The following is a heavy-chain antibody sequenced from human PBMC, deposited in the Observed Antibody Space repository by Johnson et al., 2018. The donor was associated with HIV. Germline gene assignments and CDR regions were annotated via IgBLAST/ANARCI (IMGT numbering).Heavy chain of an antibody. Sequence: VLLVESGGGLVQPGRSLRLSCAASAFPFDDHALHWVRQSPGKGLQRFSIILKGRFTISRDNAKNSLYLQMNSLRAEDTAVYYCARVRHKGSFDIWGQGTMVTVSS. D-gene: IGHD1-1*01. CDR2: I. CDR1: AFPFDDHA. V-gene: IGHV3-9*01. J-gene: IGHJ3*02. CDR3: ARVRHKGSFDI.